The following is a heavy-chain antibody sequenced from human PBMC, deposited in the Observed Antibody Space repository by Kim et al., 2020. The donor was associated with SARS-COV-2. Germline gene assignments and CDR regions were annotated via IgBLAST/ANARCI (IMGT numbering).Heavy chain of an antibody. Sequence: GESLKISCKGSGYSFTSYWISWVRQMPGKGLEWMGRIDPSASYTNYSPSFQGHVTISADKSISTAYLQWSSLKASDTAMYYCASSLDPSHIVVVIDYYYYGMDVWGQGTTLTVSS. CDR3: ASSLDPSHIVVVIDYYYYGMDV. CDR1: GYSFTSYW. CDR2: IDPSASYT. J-gene: IGHJ6*02. D-gene: IGHD2-21*01. V-gene: IGHV5-10-1*01.